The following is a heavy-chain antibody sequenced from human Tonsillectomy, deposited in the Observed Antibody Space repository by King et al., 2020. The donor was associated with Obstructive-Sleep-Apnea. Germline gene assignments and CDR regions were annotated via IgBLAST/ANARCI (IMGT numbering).Heavy chain of an antibody. Sequence: HVQLVESGGGVVQPGRSLRLSCAASGFTFRNYAIHWVRQAPGKGLEWVTLISYDGSNKDYADSVKGRFTISRDNSKNTLYLQMNSLRAEDTAVYYCARDTPHPGDYGSGMDVWGQGTTVTVSS. CDR3: ARDTPHPGDYGSGMDV. J-gene: IGHJ6*02. CDR1: GFTFRNYA. V-gene: IGHV3-30*04. CDR2: ISYDGSNK. D-gene: IGHD4-17*01.